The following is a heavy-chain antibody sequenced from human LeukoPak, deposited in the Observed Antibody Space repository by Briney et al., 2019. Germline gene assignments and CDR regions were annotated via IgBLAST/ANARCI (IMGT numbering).Heavy chain of an antibody. CDR2: IYYSGST. V-gene: IGHV4-39*01. CDR1: GGSISSSSYY. Sequence: SETLSLTCTVSGGSISSSSYYWGWLRQPPGTGLEWFGSIYYSGSTYYNPSLKSRVTISVDTSKNQFSLKLSSVTAADTAVYYCARRSVGDTAMVYYYYYGMDVWGQGTTVTVSS. J-gene: IGHJ6*02. D-gene: IGHD5-18*01. CDR3: ARRSVGDTAMVYYYYYGMDV.